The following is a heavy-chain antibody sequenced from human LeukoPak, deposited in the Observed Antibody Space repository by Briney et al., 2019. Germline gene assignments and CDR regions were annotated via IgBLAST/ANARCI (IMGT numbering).Heavy chain of an antibody. CDR3: ARGRAPAALSFDP. V-gene: IGHV4-59*01. CDR2: IYYSGST. J-gene: IGHJ5*02. D-gene: IGHD6-25*01. CDR1: GGSISCYF. Sequence: SETLSLTCTVSGGSISCYFWSWIRQPPGQGLEWIGYIYYSGSTNYNPSLKSRVTISVDTSKNQFSLKLSSVTAADTAVYYCARGRAPAALSFDPWGQGTLVTVSS.